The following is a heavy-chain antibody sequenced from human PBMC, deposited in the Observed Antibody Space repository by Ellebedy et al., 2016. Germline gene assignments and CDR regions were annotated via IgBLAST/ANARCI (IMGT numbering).Heavy chain of an antibody. V-gene: IGHV3-9*01. CDR3: AKDMGYCSGGSCYEGVDY. J-gene: IGHJ4*02. CDR2: ISWNSGSI. Sequence: SLKISCAAPGFTFDDYAMHWVRQAPGKGLEWVSGISWNSGSIGYADSVKGRFTISRDNAKNSLYLQMNSLRAEDTALYYCAKDMGYCSGGSCYEGVDYWGQGTLVTVSS. CDR1: GFTFDDYA. D-gene: IGHD2-15*01.